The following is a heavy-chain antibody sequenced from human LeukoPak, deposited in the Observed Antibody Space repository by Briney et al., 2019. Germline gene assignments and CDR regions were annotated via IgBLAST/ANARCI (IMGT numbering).Heavy chain of an antibody. CDR3: ARFYDSSGYYYYYMDV. V-gene: IGHV4-59*01. D-gene: IGHD3-22*01. J-gene: IGHJ6*03. CDR2: IYYSGST. CDR1: GGSISSYY. Sequence: PSETLSLTCTVSGGSISSYYWSWIRQPPGKGLEWIGYIYYSGSTNCNPSLKSRVTISVDTSKNQFSLKLSSVTAADTAVYYCARFYDSSGYYYYYMDVWGKGTTVTVSS.